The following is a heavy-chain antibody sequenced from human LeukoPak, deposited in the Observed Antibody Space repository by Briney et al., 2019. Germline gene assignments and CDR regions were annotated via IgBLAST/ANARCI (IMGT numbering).Heavy chain of an antibody. CDR3: ARGRSITLLRGVATSDGLDI. D-gene: IGHD3-10*01. V-gene: IGHV3-21*06. CDR2: TDTSGRYV. Sequence: GGSLRLSCAASGFTFSNYGMNWVRQAPGKGLEWVSFTDTSGRYVYYGDSVKGRFTISRDNAKNLLFLQMNGLRAEDTALYYCARGRSITLLRGVATSDGLDIWGQGAMVAVSS. J-gene: IGHJ3*02. CDR1: GFTFSNYG.